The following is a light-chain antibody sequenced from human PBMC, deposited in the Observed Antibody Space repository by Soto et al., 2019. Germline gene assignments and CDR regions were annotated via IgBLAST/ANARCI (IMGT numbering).Light chain of an antibody. Sequence: VMTQSPATLSLSPVEGATLSCMASQSVSSNLVWYQHRPGQAPRLLIYGASNRATGIPDRFSGSGSGTDFTLTISRLEPEDFAVYYCQKFSSYPLNFGGGTKVAIK. V-gene: IGKV3-20*01. J-gene: IGKJ4*01. CDR2: GAS. CDR1: QSVSSN. CDR3: QKFSSYPLN.